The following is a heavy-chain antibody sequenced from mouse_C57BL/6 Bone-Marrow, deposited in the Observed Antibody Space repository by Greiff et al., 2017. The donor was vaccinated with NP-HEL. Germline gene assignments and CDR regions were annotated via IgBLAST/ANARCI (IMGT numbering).Heavy chain of an antibody. CDR1: GFTFSSYA. Sequence: EVQGVESGGGLVKPGGSLKLSCAASGFTFSSYAMSWVRQTPEKRLEWVATISDGGSYTYYPDNVKGRFTISRDNAKNNLYLQMSHLKSEDTAMYYCARRGITTLFDYWGQGTTLTVSS. CDR3: ARRGITTLFDY. J-gene: IGHJ2*01. CDR2: ISDGGSYT. V-gene: IGHV5-4*01. D-gene: IGHD2-4*01.